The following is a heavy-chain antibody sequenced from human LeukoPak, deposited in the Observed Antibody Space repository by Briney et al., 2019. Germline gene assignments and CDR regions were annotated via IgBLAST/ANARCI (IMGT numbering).Heavy chain of an antibody. J-gene: IGHJ4*02. Sequence: GGSLRLSCAASGFTFRNYAMNWVRQAPGKGLEWVSSIAATSGSTYYADSVKGRFTISRDNSKNTLYLQMNSLRAEDTAVYYCARDRRYSYGLDYWGQGTLVTVSS. CDR1: GFTFRNYA. D-gene: IGHD5-18*01. CDR3: ARDRRYSYGLDY. V-gene: IGHV3-23*01. CDR2: IAATSGST.